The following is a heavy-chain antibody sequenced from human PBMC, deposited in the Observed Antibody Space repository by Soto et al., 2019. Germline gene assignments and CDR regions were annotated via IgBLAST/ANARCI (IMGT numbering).Heavy chain of an antibody. Sequence: GGSLRLSCAASGFTFSNAWMNWVRQTPGKGLEWVGRIKSKTDGGTADYAAPVQGRVSISREDSKNTVYLQMDSLKTEDTAVYYCITAAGISYNHYGMDVWGQGTTVTVSS. CDR1: GFTFSNAW. V-gene: IGHV3-15*07. CDR2: IKSKTDGGTA. CDR3: ITAAGISYNHYGMDV. J-gene: IGHJ6*02.